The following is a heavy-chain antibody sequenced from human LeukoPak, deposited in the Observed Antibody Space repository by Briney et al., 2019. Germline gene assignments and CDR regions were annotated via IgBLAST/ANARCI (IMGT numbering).Heavy chain of an antibody. D-gene: IGHD3-9*01. CDR2: ISWNSGSI. Sequence: PGGSLRLSCAASGFTVSSNYMSWVRQAPGKGLEWVSGISWNSGSIGYADSVKGRFTISRDNAKNSLYLQMNSLKAEDTALYYCAKGDDWLPTTNFDYWGQGTLVTVSS. CDR1: GFTVSSNY. J-gene: IGHJ4*02. CDR3: AKGDDWLPTTNFDY. V-gene: IGHV3-9*01.